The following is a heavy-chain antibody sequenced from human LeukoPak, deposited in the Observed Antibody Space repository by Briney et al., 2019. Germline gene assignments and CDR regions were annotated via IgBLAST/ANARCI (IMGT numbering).Heavy chain of an antibody. CDR3: ARRSGASSEYYFDY. Sequence: SETLSLTCTVSGVSISSYYWSWIRQPPGKGLEWIGYIYYSGSTNYNPSLKSRVTISVDTSKNQFSLKLSSVTAADTAVYYCARRSGASSEYYFDYWGQGTLVTVSS. V-gene: IGHV4-59*08. CDR1: GVSISSYY. CDR2: IYYSGST. D-gene: IGHD6-19*01. J-gene: IGHJ4*02.